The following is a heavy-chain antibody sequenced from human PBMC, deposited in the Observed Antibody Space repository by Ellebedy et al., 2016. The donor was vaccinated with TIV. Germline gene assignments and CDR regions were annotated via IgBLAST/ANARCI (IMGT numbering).Heavy chain of an antibody. D-gene: IGHD3-9*01. CDR1: GYSFTSYW. J-gene: IGHJ4*02. CDR3: ARPIFLTGYYIRELD. CDR2: IYPGDSDT. Sequence: GESLKISXKGSGYSFTSYWIGWVRQMPGKGLEWMGIIYPGDSDTRYSPSFQGQVTISADKSISTAYLQWSSLKASDTAMYYCARPIFLTGYYIRELDWGQGTLVTVSS. V-gene: IGHV5-51*01.